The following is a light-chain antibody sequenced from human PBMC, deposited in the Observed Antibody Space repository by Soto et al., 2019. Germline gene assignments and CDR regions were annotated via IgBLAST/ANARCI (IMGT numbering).Light chain of an antibody. V-gene: IGLV1-47*01. J-gene: IGLJ1*01. CDR1: SSNIKTNY. CDR2: RND. CDR3: ATWDETLSGHV. Sequence: QSVLTQPPSASGTPGQRVVISCSGSSSNIKTNYVHWYQQLPGMGPKLLIYRNDQRPSGVPDRFSGSKSGTSASLAISGLRSEDEAESYCATWDETLSGHVFGTGTNVNGL.